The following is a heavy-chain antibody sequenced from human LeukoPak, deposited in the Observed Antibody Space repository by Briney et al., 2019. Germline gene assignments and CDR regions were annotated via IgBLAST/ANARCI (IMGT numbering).Heavy chain of an antibody. Sequence: ASVKVSCKASGYTFSGYYIHWVRQAPGQGLEWMGWINPNTGGTKYAQRFQDRVTMTRDTSISTAYMEVSRLRSDDTAVYYCARYEELLYYFDYWGQGTLVTVSS. CDR2: INPNTGGT. CDR1: GYTFSGYY. J-gene: IGHJ4*02. D-gene: IGHD1-7*01. CDR3: ARYEELLYYFDY. V-gene: IGHV1-2*02.